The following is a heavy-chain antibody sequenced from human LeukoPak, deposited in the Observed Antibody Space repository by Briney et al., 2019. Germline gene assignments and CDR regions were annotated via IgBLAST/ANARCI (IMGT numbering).Heavy chain of an antibody. V-gene: IGHV3-72*01. CDR1: GFTFSAPY. J-gene: IGHJ6*02. CDR3: TRDWWTSLDV. Sequence: PGGSLRLSCAASGFTFSAPYMDWVRQGPGKGLEWVGRIKNKADSYIADYAASVKGRFTISRDDSKNSLYLQMTSLKTEDTAVYFCTRDWWTSLDVWGQGTTVTVSS. CDR2: IKNKADSYIA. D-gene: IGHD2-15*01.